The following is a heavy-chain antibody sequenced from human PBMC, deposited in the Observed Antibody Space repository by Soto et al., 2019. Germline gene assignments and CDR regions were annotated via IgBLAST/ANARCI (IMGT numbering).Heavy chain of an antibody. D-gene: IGHD6-13*01. Sequence: EVQLVESGGGLVKPGGSLRLSCAASGFTFSNAWMSWVRQAPGKGLEWVGRIKRKTDGGTTDYAAPVKGRFTISRDDSKNTLYLPMNSLKTEDTAVYYCTTVGYSSSWSFDYWGQGTLVTVSS. CDR3: TTVGYSSSWSFDY. CDR2: IKRKTDGGTT. V-gene: IGHV3-15*01. CDR1: GFTFSNAW. J-gene: IGHJ4*02.